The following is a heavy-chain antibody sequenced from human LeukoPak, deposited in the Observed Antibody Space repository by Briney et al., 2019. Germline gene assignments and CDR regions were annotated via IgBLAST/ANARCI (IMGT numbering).Heavy chain of an antibody. CDR1: GYTFTGYY. J-gene: IGHJ4*02. V-gene: IGHV1-2*02. D-gene: IGHD3-22*01. CDR3: ARGPPTIVVVITTGDFDS. CDR2: INPNSGGT. Sequence: ASVKVSCKASGYTFTGYYIHWVRQAPGQGLEWMGWINPNSGGTNYAQKFQGRVTMTRDMSISTAYMELRRLRSDDRDVYYCARGPPTIVVVITTGDFDSWGQGTLVTVSS.